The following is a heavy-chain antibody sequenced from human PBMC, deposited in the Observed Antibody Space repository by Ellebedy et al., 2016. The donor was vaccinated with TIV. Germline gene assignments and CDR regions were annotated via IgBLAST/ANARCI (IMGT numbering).Heavy chain of an antibody. CDR1: GASITSSGSY. CDR2: IYYSGST. J-gene: IGHJ3*02. V-gene: IGHV4-39*01. D-gene: IGHD2/OR15-2a*01. CDR3: ARAIGDTFEAFHI. Sequence: SETLSLTCPVSGASITSSGSYWTWIRQPPGKGLEWIGTIYYSGSTYYNPSLKSRVTISRDTSKNQFSLRQTSVTGADTAIYYCARAIGDTFEAFHIWGQGTLVTVSS.